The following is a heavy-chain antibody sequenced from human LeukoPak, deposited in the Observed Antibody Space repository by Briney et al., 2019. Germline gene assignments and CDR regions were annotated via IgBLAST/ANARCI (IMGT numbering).Heavy chain of an antibody. CDR3: TRLSYYGSGLLDY. CDR2: IDPSDSNT. Sequence: GESLRISCKASGYSFTNYWISWVRQMPGKGLEWMGRIDPSDSNTNYSPSLQGHVTISADKSINTAYQQWSSLKASDTAMYYCTRLSYYGSGLLDYWGQGTRVTVSS. D-gene: IGHD3-10*01. J-gene: IGHJ4*02. V-gene: IGHV5-10-1*01. CDR1: GYSFTNYW.